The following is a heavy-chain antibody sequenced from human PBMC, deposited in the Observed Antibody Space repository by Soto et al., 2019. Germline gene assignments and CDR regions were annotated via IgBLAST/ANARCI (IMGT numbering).Heavy chain of an antibody. CDR3: ATVASTHFDS. V-gene: IGHV4-39*01. CDR2: FFYGGRT. Sequence: QVQLRQSGPGLLKPSETLSLTCTVSGGSISSPSYNWGWVRQPPGKGPEWIGSFFYGGRTHYSPSLESRLSISVDTARSQVSLILTSVTAADTAVYYCATVASTHFDSWGQGALVVVSS. D-gene: IGHD1-1*01. CDR1: GGSISSPSYN. J-gene: IGHJ4*02.